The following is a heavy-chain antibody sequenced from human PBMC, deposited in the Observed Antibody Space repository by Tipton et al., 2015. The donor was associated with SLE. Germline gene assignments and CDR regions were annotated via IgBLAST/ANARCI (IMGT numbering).Heavy chain of an antibody. Sequence: TLSLTCTVSGGSISRSNYYWGWIRQPPGKGLEWIGNIYYSGTTNYNPSLKRRVTISGDTSKNQFSLRLNSVTAADTAVYYCARGYKQLSRQWLATVYMDVWGKGTTVTVS. D-gene: IGHD6-19*01. J-gene: IGHJ6*03. CDR1: GGSISRSNYY. V-gene: IGHV4-39*07. CDR3: ARGYKQLSRQWLATVYMDV. CDR2: IYYSGTT.